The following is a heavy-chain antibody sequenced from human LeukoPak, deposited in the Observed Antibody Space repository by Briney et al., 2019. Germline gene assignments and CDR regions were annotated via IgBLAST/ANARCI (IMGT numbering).Heavy chain of an antibody. V-gene: IGHV4-59*08. CDR2: TYYSGST. Sequence: SETLSLTCTVSGGSISSYYWSWIRQPPGKGLEWIGYTYYSGSTNYNPSLKSRVTISVDTSKNQFSLKLSSVTAADTAVYYCARHGRAVAGPPSRSGWFDPWGQGTLVTVSS. CDR1: GGSISSYY. D-gene: IGHD6-19*01. J-gene: IGHJ5*02. CDR3: ARHGRAVAGPPSRSGWFDP.